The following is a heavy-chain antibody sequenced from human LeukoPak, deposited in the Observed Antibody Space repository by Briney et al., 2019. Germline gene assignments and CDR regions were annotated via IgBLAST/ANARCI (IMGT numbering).Heavy chain of an antibody. Sequence: GGSLRLSCAASGFTFTNYNMNWVRQAPGKGLEWVSSISSGGDYIFYADSVKGRFTISRDNAKNSLYLQMNSLRAEDTAVYYCANAWSNFDFWGQGTLVTVSS. J-gene: IGHJ4*02. CDR2: ISSGGDYI. V-gene: IGHV3-21*01. CDR1: GFTFTNYN. CDR3: ANAWSNFDF.